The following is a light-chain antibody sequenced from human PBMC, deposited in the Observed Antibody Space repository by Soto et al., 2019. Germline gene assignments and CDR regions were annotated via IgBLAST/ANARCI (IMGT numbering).Light chain of an antibody. Sequence: DIQMTQSPSSLSASAGDRVTITCRASQSISSSLNWYQQKPGKAPKLLIYAASILESGVPSRFSGSGSGTEFTLIISSLQPDDFATYYCQQYNTYWTFGQGTKVEIK. CDR1: QSISSS. J-gene: IGKJ1*01. CDR3: QQYNTYWT. V-gene: IGKV1-5*01. CDR2: AAS.